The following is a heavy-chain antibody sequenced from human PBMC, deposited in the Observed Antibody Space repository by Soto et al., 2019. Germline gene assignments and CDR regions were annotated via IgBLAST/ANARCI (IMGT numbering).Heavy chain of an antibody. Sequence: QVQLVQSGGEVKKPGASVKVSCKASGDTVTKYGISWVRQAPGQGLEWLGWISFYNGHTNYALKFQDRITFTTDTSTSTASMELSSLTSDDTAVYYCASATSIAVAGKETWGQGTLVTVSS. J-gene: IGHJ4*02. D-gene: IGHD6-19*01. CDR1: GDTVTKYG. CDR2: ISFYNGHT. V-gene: IGHV1-18*01. CDR3: ASATSIAVAGKET.